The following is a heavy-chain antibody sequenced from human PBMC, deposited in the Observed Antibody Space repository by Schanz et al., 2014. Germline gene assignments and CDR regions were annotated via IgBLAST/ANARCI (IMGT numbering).Heavy chain of an antibody. Sequence: EVQLLESGGGLVQPGGSLRLSCEASGFTFSSYAMSWVRQPPGRGLEWVSYIGNGGVTIYYADSVKGRFTMSRDNAKNSVFLQMNSLRAEDTAVYYCVRDSFFAFDYWGQGTLVTVSS. CDR3: VRDSFFAFDY. CDR2: IGNGGVTI. CDR1: GFTFSSYA. V-gene: IGHV3-48*01. D-gene: IGHD3-3*01. J-gene: IGHJ4*02.